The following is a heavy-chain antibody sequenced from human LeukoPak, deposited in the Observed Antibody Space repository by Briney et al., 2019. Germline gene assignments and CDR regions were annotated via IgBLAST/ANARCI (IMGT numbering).Heavy chain of an antibody. CDR3: ASTSYYDILTGYSTRNWFDP. D-gene: IGHD3-9*01. CDR2: INHSGST. V-gene: IGHV4-34*01. CDR1: GGSFSGYY. J-gene: IGHJ5*02. Sequence: SETLSLTCAVYGGSFSGYYWSWIRQPPGKGLEWIGGINHSGSTNYNPSLKSRVTISVDTSKNQFSLKLSSVTAADTAVYYCASTSYYDILTGYSTRNWFDPWGQGTLVTVSS.